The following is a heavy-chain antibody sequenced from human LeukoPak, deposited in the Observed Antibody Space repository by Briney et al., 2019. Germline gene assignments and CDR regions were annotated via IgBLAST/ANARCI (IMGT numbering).Heavy chain of an antibody. V-gene: IGHV1-69*13. CDR2: IIPIFGTA. D-gene: IGHD2-2*01. CDR1: GGTFSSYD. CDR3: AREEVVPARLHYYYYGMDV. J-gene: IGHJ6*02. Sequence: GASVKVSCKASGGTFSSYDLSWVRQAPGQGLEWMGGIIPIFGTANYAQKFQGRVTITADESTSTAYMELSSLRSEDTAVYYCAREEVVPARLHYYYYGMDVWGQGTTVTVSS.